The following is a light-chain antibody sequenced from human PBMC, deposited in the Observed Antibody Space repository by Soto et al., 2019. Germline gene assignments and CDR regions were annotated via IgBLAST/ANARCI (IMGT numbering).Light chain of an antibody. CDR3: CSYAGSSTLV. V-gene: IGLV2-23*02. CDR2: EVS. CDR1: SSDVGSYNL. J-gene: IGLJ3*02. Sequence: QSALTQPASVSGSPGQSITISCTGTSSDVGSYNLVSWYQQHPGKAHKLMIYEVSKRPSGVSNRFSGSKSCNTASLTISGLQAEDEADYYCCSYAGSSTLVFGGGTKLTVL.